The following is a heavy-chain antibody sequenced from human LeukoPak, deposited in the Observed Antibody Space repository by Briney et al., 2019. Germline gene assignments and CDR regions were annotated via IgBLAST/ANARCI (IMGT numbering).Heavy chain of an antibody. CDR3: ARGRYCSGGNCYFDY. Sequence: GETLQISCKGFGYSFTTYWIGWVRRMPGKGLEWMGIIYPGDSDTRYIPSFQGQVTISADKSISTAYLQWNSLKASDTAMYYCARGRYCSGGNCYFDYWGQGTLVTVSS. CDR2: IYPGDSDT. D-gene: IGHD2-15*01. J-gene: IGHJ4*02. CDR1: GYSFTTYW. V-gene: IGHV5-51*01.